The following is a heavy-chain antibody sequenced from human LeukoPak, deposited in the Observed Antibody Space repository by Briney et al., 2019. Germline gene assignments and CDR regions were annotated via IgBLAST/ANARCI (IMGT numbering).Heavy chain of an antibody. Sequence: PGGSLRLSCAASGFTFSSYDMHWVRQATGKGLEWVSAIGTAGDTYYPGSVKGRFTISRESAKNSLYLQMNSLRAGDTAVYYCARERTHYGMDVWGQGTTVTVSS. CDR2: IGTAGDT. V-gene: IGHV3-13*01. J-gene: IGHJ6*02. CDR1: GFTFSSYD. CDR3: ARERTHYGMDV. D-gene: IGHD2-2*01.